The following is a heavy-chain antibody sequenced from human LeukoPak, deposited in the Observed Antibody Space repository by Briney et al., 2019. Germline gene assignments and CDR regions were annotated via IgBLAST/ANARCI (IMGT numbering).Heavy chain of an antibody. Sequence: AGGSLRLSCAASGFTFTSYSMNWVRQAPGKGLEWVSTISGGGGSTYYADSVKGRFTISRDNSKNTLYLQVNSLRAEDTAVYYCAKDKGWGYSSYDYYGMDVWGQGTTVTVSS. CDR1: GFTFTSYS. V-gene: IGHV3-23*01. J-gene: IGHJ6*02. D-gene: IGHD1-26*01. CDR2: ISGGGGST. CDR3: AKDKGWGYSSYDYYGMDV.